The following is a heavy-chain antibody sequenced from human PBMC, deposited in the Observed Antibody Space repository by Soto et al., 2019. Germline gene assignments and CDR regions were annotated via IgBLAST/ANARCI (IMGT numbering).Heavy chain of an antibody. Sequence: SETLSLTCSVSGYSVTSSDYYWAWIRQPPGKGLEWIGSMFYSGLTYYNPSLKSRVALSVDTSKNQFSERLNSVTAADTAVYYCAPLSVSLSGPYGIHVWGQGTTVTVSS. D-gene: IGHD2-15*01. V-gene: IGHV4-39*01. CDR1: GYSVTSSDYY. CDR2: MFYSGLT. J-gene: IGHJ6*02. CDR3: APLSVSLSGPYGIHV.